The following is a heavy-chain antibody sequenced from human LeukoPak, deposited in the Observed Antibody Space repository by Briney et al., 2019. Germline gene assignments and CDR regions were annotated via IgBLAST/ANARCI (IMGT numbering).Heavy chain of an antibody. D-gene: IGHD3-3*01. J-gene: IGHJ4*02. CDR3: AVIFGVVISY. CDR2: IYYSGST. V-gene: IGHV4-31*03. Sequence: SETLSLTCTVSGGSISSGGYYWSWIRQHPGKGLEWIGYIYYSGSTYYNPSLKSRVTISVDTSKNQFSLKLSSVTAADTAVYYCAVIFGVVISYWGQGTLVTVSS. CDR1: GGSISSGGYY.